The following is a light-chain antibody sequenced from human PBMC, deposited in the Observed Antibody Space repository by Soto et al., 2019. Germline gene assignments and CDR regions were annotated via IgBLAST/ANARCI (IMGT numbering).Light chain of an antibody. CDR1: QSVSSSY. CDR3: HQCEA. J-gene: IGKJ3*01. V-gene: IGKV3-20*01. Sequence: EIVLTQSPGTLSLSPGERATLSCRSSQSVSSSYLAWYQQKPGQAPRLLIYGASSRATGIPDRFSGSGSGTDFTLTISRLEPEDYAVYDCHQCEAFGPGTKVDIK. CDR2: GAS.